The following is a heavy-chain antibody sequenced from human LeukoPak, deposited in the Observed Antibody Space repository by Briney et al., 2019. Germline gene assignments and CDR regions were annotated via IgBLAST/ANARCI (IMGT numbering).Heavy chain of an antibody. CDR1: GFTFSDHY. Sequence: GGSLRLSCAAYGFTFSDHYMDWVRQAPGKGLEWVSSINSRSNDIYYADSVKGRFTISRDNAKNSLYLQMNSLRAEDTAVYYCAREGRAYRYSSSWYPTPSWFDPWGQGTLVTVSS. V-gene: IGHV3-21*06. CDR3: AREGRAYRYSSSWYPTPSWFDP. CDR2: INSRSNDI. J-gene: IGHJ5*02. D-gene: IGHD6-13*01.